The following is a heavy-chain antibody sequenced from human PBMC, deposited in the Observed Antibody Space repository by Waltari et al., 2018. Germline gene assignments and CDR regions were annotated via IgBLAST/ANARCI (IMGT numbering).Heavy chain of an antibody. J-gene: IGHJ4*02. CDR2: INQSGST. CDR3: ARERAARIPDY. D-gene: IGHD6-6*01. CDR1: GGSFSGYY. V-gene: IGHV4-34*01. Sequence: QVQLQQWGAGLLKPSETQSLTCAVYGGSFSGYYWSWIRQPPGKGLGWIGEINQSGSTHHNPSLQSRVTISVDTSKNQFSLKLSSVTAADTAVYYCARERAARIPDYWGQGTLVTVSS.